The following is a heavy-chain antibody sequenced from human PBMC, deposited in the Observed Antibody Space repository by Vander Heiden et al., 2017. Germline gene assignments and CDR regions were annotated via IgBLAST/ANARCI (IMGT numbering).Heavy chain of an antibody. Sequence: QVQLVESGGGVVKPGGSLRLSCAASGCTFRDYCRSGIRQEPGKGLEWVSYISSSGSTIYYADSVKGRFTISRDNAKNSLYLQMNSLRAEDTAVYYCAREEDVDGGYSFTYGMDVWGQGTTVTVSS. CDR2: ISSSGSTI. CDR3: AREEDVDGGYSFTYGMDV. D-gene: IGHD2-15*01. J-gene: IGHJ6*02. CDR1: GCTFRDYC. V-gene: IGHV3-11*01.